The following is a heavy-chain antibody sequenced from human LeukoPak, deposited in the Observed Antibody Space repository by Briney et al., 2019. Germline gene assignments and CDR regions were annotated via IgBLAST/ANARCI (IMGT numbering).Heavy chain of an antibody. V-gene: IGHV4-61*05. CDR1: GGSISSITYY. J-gene: IGHJ4*02. Sequence: SETLSLTCTVSGGSISSITYYWDWIRQPPGKGLEWIGHLHYSGTTNYNPSLKSRVTISVDMSKNQFSLKLSSVTAADTAVYYCAGGSGSGWMVDSWGQGILVTVSS. CDR2: LHYSGTT. D-gene: IGHD6-19*01. CDR3: AGGSGSGWMVDS.